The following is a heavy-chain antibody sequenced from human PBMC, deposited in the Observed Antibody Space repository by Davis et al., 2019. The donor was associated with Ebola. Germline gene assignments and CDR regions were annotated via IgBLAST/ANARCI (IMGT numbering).Heavy chain of an antibody. CDR1: GGRISSDNW. V-gene: IGHV4-4*02. Sequence: GSLRLSCVVSGGRISSDNWWTWVRQPPGKGLEWIGEVYHTGSTNYKPTLKSRVTISVDKSKNQFSLWLDSVTAADTAVYYCARVIWGTYALDYWGQGALVTVSS. CDR2: VYHTGST. J-gene: IGHJ4*02. CDR3: ARVIWGTYALDY. D-gene: IGHD3-16*01.